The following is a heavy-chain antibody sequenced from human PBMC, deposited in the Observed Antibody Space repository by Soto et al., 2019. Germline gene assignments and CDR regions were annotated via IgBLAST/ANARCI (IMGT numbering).Heavy chain of an antibody. V-gene: IGHV6-1*01. CDR1: EDSVSSNSAC. D-gene: IGHD3-10*01. CDR2: TYYKSKWNN. CDR3: TGITWFRGMDV. Sequence: SEALYLPCVISEDSVSSNSACWDWIRQSSSRGLEWLGRTYYKSKWNNDYALSVKSRITINPDTSKNQFSLHLYSVTPEDTAVYYCTGITWFRGMDVWGQGTPVTVSS. J-gene: IGHJ6*02.